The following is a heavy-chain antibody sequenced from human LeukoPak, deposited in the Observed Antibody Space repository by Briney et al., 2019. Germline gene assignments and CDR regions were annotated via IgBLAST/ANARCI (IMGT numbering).Heavy chain of an antibody. CDR3: ARFQYGSGSYYKDY. V-gene: IGHV4-39*07. CDR2: IYYSGST. D-gene: IGHD3-10*01. CDR1: GGSISFSTYF. J-gene: IGHJ4*02. Sequence: SETLSLTCTVSGGSISFSTYFWGWIRQSPGKGLEWIGSIYYSGSTYYNPSLTSRVTISVDTSKNQFSLKLTSVTAADTAVYYCARFQYGSGSYYKDYWGQGTLVTVSS.